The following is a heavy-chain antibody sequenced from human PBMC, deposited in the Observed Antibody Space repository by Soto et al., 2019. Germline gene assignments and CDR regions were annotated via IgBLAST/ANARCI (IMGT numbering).Heavy chain of an antibody. Sequence: SETLSLTCTVSGGSISSGAYYWSWIRQHPGKGLEWIGYIYYSGSTYYNPSLKSRVTISIDTSKNQFSLKLSSVTAADTAVYYCARGRKRGGVVVAARSAFDIWGQGTMVTVS. CDR2: IYYSGST. CDR3: ARGRKRGGVVVAARSAFDI. CDR1: GGSISSGAYY. D-gene: IGHD2-15*01. V-gene: IGHV4-31*03. J-gene: IGHJ3*02.